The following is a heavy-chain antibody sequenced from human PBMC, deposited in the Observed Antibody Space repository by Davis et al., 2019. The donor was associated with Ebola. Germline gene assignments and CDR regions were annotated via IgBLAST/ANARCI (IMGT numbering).Heavy chain of an antibody. CDR2: INLKSGAT. CDR1: TYAFTDNY. Sequence: ASVTVSCKASTYAFTDNYMHWVRQAPGQGLEWMASINLKSGATNYAPQFQGRLTMTRDPSISTAYMELSRLTSDDTAVYYCARAKAYYDGTGSYLYYFDYWGQGTLVTVSS. J-gene: IGHJ4*02. V-gene: IGHV1-2*02. D-gene: IGHD3-22*01. CDR3: ARAKAYYDGTGSYLYYFDY.